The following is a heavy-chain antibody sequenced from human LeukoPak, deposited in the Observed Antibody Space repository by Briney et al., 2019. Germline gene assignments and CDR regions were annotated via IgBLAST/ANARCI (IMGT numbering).Heavy chain of an antibody. Sequence: ASVKVPCKASGYTFTSYGISWVRQAPGQGLEWVGWISAYNGNTNYAQKLQGRVTMTTDTSTSTAYMELRSLRSDDTAVYYCARDGKQWLDQLYYMDVWGKGTTVTVSS. J-gene: IGHJ6*03. D-gene: IGHD6-19*01. CDR2: ISAYNGNT. CDR1: GYTFTSYG. V-gene: IGHV1-18*01. CDR3: ARDGKQWLDQLYYMDV.